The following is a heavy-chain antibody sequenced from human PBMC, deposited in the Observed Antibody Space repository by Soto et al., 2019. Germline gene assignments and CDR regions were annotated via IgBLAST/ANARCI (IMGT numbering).Heavy chain of an antibody. CDR3: ANLRGQVLLWFGELSSYMDV. CDR2: IKQDGSEK. Sequence: GGSLRLSCAASGFTFSSYWMSWVRQAPGKGLEWVANIKQDGSEKYYVHSVKGRFTISRDNAENSLYLQMNSLRAEDTAVYYCANLRGQVLLWFGELSSYMDVWGKGTSVTVSS. D-gene: IGHD3-10*01. CDR1: GFTFSSYW. V-gene: IGHV3-7*01. J-gene: IGHJ6*03.